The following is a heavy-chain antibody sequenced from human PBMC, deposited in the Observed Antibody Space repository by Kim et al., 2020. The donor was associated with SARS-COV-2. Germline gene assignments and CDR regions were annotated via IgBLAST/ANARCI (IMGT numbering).Heavy chain of an antibody. D-gene: IGHD3-22*01. J-gene: IGHJ5*02. CDR3: AREAYYYDSSGYYNNWFDP. CDR2: IYYSGST. V-gene: IGHV4-59*01. CDR1: GGSISSYY. Sequence: SETLSLTCTVSGGSISSYYWSWIRQPPGKGLEWIGYIYYSGSTNYNPSLKSRVTISVDTSKNQFSLKLSSVTAADTAVYYCAREAYYYDSSGYYNNWFDPWGQGTLVTVSS.